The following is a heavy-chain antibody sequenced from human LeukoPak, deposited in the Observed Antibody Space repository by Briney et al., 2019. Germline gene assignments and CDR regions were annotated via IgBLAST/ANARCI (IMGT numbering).Heavy chain of an antibody. V-gene: IGHV1-3*01. D-gene: IGHD3-9*01. CDR2: INAGNGNT. CDR1: GYTFTSYA. J-gene: IGHJ4*02. CDR3: ARGPDFDWPMRPFDY. Sequence: ASVKLSCKASGYTFTSYAMHWVRQAPGQRLEWMGWINAGNGNTKYSQKFQGRVTITRDTSASTAYMELSSLRSEDTAVYYCARGPDFDWPMRPFDYWGQGTLVTVSS.